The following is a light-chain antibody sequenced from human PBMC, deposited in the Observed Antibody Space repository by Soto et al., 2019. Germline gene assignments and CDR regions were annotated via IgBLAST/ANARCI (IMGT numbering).Light chain of an antibody. J-gene: IGLJ1*01. CDR3: SSYAGNTNAV. CDR1: RRDVGDYNY. Sequence: QSVLTQPPCASGSPGQLVTISCTGSRRDVGDYNYVSWYQQHPGKAPKLMIYEVSKRPSGVPDRFSGSKSGNTASLTVSGLQAEDEADYYCSSYAGNTNAVFGTGTKVTVL. V-gene: IGLV2-8*01. CDR2: EVS.